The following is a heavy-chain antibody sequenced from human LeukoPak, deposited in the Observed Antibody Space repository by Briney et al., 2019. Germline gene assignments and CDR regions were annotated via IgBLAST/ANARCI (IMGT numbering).Heavy chain of an antibody. D-gene: IGHD3-10*01. V-gene: IGHV4-59*01. J-gene: IGHJ4*02. CDR3: ARTYYYGSGRYFDY. CDR1: GGSISNYY. CDR2: IYHSGNT. Sequence: SETLSLTCTISGGSISNYYWSWIRQPPGKGLEWIGYIYHSGNTNYNPSLKSRVTVSVDTSKDQFSLKLTSVTAADTAVYYCARTYYYGSGRYFDYGGQGTLVTVSA.